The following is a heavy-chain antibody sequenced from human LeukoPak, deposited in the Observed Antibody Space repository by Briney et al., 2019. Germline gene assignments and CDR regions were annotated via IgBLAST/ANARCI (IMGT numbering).Heavy chain of an antibody. D-gene: IGHD5-12*01. J-gene: IGHJ4*02. Sequence: PGRSLRLSCAASGFTFSSYGMHWVRQAPGNGLEWVAVISYDGSNKYYADSVKGRFTISRDNSKNTLYLQMNSLRAEDTAVYYCAKLTDSGYDIFDYWGQGTLVTVSS. CDR3: AKLTDSGYDIFDY. CDR1: GFTFSSYG. V-gene: IGHV3-30*18. CDR2: ISYDGSNK.